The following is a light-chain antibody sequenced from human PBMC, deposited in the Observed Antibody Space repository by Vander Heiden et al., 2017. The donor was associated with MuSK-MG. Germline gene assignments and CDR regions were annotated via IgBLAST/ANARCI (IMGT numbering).Light chain of an antibody. V-gene: IGKV1-33*01. CDR3: QQYDNLIYT. Sequence: DIQMTQSPSSLSASVGDRVTITCQASQDISNFSNWYQQKPGKAPKLLIYDASNLETGVPSRFSGSGSGTDFTFTISSLQPEDIATYYCQQYDNLIYTFGQGTKLEIK. CDR2: DAS. CDR1: QDISNF. J-gene: IGKJ2*01.